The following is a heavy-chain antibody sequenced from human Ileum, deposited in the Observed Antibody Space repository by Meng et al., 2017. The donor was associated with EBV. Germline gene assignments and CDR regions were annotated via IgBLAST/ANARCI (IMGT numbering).Heavy chain of an antibody. CDR1: GGAISRRDW. D-gene: IGHD3-22*01. V-gene: IGHV4-4*02. J-gene: IGHJ4*02. CDR2: TYHSGST. CDR3: ASSDYYRSDY. Sequence: QVQLQDSGPGMVDHSETLSLSGAVSGGAISRRDWWSRVRQPPGKGMEWIGETYHSGSTNYSPSLKSRVTISLDKSKKQLSLKLNSVTAADTAAYYCASSDYYRSDYWGQGTLVTVSS.